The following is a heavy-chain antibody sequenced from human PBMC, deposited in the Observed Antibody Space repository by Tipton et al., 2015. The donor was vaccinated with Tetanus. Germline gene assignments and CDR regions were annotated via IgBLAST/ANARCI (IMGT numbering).Heavy chain of an antibody. V-gene: IGHV4-39*01. Sequence: TLSLTCTVSGDFIASTSYYWGWIRQAPGKGLEWIGAVENGGTAYYNPSLRSRVTISRDTSKNQVSPRLTSVTAADTAIYYCARHVLALARVDPPDSWGQGTLVTVSS. D-gene: IGHD3-10*01. CDR2: VENGGTA. CDR3: ARHVLALARVDPPDS. CDR1: GDFIASTSYY. J-gene: IGHJ4*02.